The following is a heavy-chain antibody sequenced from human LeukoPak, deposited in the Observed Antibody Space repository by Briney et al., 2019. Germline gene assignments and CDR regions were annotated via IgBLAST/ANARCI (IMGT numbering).Heavy chain of an antibody. CDR3: ARAPGVLLWLGELSPTEY. CDR2: ISAYNGNT. D-gene: IGHD3-10*01. J-gene: IGHJ4*02. Sequence: ASVKVSCKASGDTFTSYGISWVRQAPGQGLEWMGWISAYNGNTNYAQKLQGRVTMTTDTSTSTAYMELRSLRSDDTAVYYCARAPGVLLWLGELSPTEYWGQGTLVTVSS. V-gene: IGHV1-18*01. CDR1: GDTFTSYG.